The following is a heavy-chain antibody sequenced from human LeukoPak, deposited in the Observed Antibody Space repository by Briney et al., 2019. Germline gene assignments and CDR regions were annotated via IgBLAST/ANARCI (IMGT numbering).Heavy chain of an antibody. CDR1: GDSVSSNSAA. J-gene: IGHJ4*02. Sequence: SQTLSLTCAISGDSVSSNSAAWNWIRQSPSRGLEWLVRIYYRSKWYNDYAVSVKSRITINPDTSKNQFSLQLNSVTPEDTAVYYCARATYSDYDFDYWGQGTLVTVSS. CDR2: IYYRSKWYN. D-gene: IGHD5-12*01. V-gene: IGHV6-1*01. CDR3: ARATYSDYDFDY.